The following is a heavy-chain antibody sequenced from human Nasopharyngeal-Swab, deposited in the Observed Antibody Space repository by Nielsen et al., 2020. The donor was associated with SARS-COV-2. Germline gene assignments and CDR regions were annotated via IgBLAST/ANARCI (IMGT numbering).Heavy chain of an antibody. J-gene: IGHJ4*02. Sequence: GESLKISCAASGFTFSSYGMHWVRQAPGKGLEWVAVISYDGSNKYYADSVKGRFTISRDNSKNTLYLQMNSLRAEDTAVYYCARVLDIVVVPAALARTPPDYWGQGTLVTLSS. CDR3: ARVLDIVVVPAALARTPPDY. V-gene: IGHV3-30*03. CDR2: ISYDGSNK. CDR1: GFTFSSYG. D-gene: IGHD2-2*03.